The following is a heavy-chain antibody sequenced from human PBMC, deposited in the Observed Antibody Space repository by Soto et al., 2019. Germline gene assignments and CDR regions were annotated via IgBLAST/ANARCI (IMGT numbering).Heavy chain of an antibody. CDR1: GXTFSSYD. Sequence: PXGSLRLSCVASGXTFSSYDMNWVRQAPGKGLEVVATISGSGGSTHDADSVKGLFTISRDNFKNTLYLQMNILRAEDTALYYCAKDVAIFGVEDYQLDYKYGMDVWGQGTTVTVSS. CDR3: AKDVAIFGVEDYQLDYKYGMDV. J-gene: IGHJ6*02. D-gene: IGHD3-3*01. CDR2: ISGSGGST. V-gene: IGHV3-23*01.